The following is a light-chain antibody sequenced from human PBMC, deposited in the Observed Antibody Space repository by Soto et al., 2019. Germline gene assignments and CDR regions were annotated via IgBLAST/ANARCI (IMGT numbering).Light chain of an antibody. Sequence: DIVLTQSPDTMSLSPGERATLSCRASQVVFSRDLAWYQQNPGQAPRLLIYGTSNRATGVPDRFIGSGSGTAFTLTITRPEPEDFAVYYCQQYGGSRWTFGQGTKVDIK. CDR3: QQYGGSRWT. CDR1: QVVFSRD. J-gene: IGKJ1*01. V-gene: IGKV3-20*01. CDR2: GTS.